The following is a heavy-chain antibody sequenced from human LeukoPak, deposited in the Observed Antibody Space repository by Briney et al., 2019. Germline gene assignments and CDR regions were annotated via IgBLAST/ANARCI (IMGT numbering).Heavy chain of an antibody. CDR3: AKRSNPYGDYRSNWFDP. CDR2: ISGSGGST. J-gene: IGHJ5*02. Sequence: GGSLRLSCAASGFTVSSNYMSWVRQAPGKGLEWVSAISGSGGSTYYADSVKGRFTISRDNSKNTLYLQMNSLRAEDTAVYYCAKRSNPYGDYRSNWFDPWGQGTLVTVSS. V-gene: IGHV3-23*01. D-gene: IGHD4-17*01. CDR1: GFTVSSNY.